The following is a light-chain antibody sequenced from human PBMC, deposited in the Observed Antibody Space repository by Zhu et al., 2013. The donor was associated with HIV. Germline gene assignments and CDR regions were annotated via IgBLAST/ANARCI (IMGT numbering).Light chain of an antibody. V-gene: IGKV3-20*01. Sequence: DIVLTQSPGTLSLSPGDTATLSCRASQSVGSTFLAWYQQKRGQAPSLLMYGASSRATGIPDRFSGSGSGTDFSLTISRVEPEDFAVYYCQQYGRSPLTFGGGTTVEIK. CDR1: QSVGSTF. CDR3: QQYGRSPLT. J-gene: IGKJ4*01. CDR2: GAS.